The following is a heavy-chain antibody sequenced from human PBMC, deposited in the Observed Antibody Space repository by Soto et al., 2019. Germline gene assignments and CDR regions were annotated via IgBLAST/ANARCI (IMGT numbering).Heavy chain of an antibody. CDR2: IYSGGST. J-gene: IGHJ6*02. V-gene: IGHV3-53*01. CDR1: GFTVSSNY. Sequence: GSLRLSCAASGFTVSSNYMSWVRQAPGKGLEWVSVIYSGGSTYYADSVKGRFTISRDNSKNTLYLQMNSLRAEDTAVYYCARDLTTVYYGMDVWGQGTTVTVSS. D-gene: IGHD4-17*01. CDR3: ARDLTTVYYGMDV.